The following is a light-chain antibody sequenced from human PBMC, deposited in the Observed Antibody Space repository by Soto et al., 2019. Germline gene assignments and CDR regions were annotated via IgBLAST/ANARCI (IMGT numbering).Light chain of an antibody. CDR1: SGHSNYA. CDR3: CSYAGSRV. V-gene: IGLV4-69*01. CDR2: LNRDGSH. Sequence: QPVLTQSPSASASLGASVKLTCTLSSGHSNYAIAWHQQQPEKGPRYLMKLNRDGSHSKGDGIPNRFSGSKSGNTASLTISGLQAEDEADYYCCSYAGSRVFGGGTKLTVL. J-gene: IGLJ3*02.